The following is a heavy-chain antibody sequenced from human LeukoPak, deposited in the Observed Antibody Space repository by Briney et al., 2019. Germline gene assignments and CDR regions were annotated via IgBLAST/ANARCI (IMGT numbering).Heavy chain of an antibody. CDR3: ARDLTTMIVGTRKQGFQRRSFDY. CDR2: INPSGGST. J-gene: IGHJ4*02. Sequence: ASVKVSCKASGYTFTSYYMHWVRQAPGQGLEWMGIINPSGGSTSYAQKFQGRVTMTRDTSTSTVYMELSSLRSEDTAVYYCARDLTTMIVGTRKQGFQRRSFDYWGQGTLVTVSP. CDR1: GYTFTSYY. V-gene: IGHV1-46*01. D-gene: IGHD3-22*01.